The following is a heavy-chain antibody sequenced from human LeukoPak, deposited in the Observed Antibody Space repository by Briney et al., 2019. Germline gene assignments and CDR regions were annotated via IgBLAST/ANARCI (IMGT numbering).Heavy chain of an antibody. CDR2: INPSGGST. Sequence: ASVKVSCKASGYTFTSYYMHWVRQAPGQGLEWMGIINPSGGSTSYAQKFQGRVTMTRDTSTSTVYMELSSLRSEDTAVYYCARDFSDSSGYRSLGFDPWGQGTLVTVSS. D-gene: IGHD3-22*01. CDR1: GYTFTSYY. J-gene: IGHJ5*02. CDR3: ARDFSDSSGYRSLGFDP. V-gene: IGHV1-46*01.